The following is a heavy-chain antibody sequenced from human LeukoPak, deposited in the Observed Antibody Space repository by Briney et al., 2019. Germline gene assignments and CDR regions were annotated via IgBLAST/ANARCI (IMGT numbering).Heavy chain of an antibody. CDR2: TPYDGSNK. D-gene: IGHD6-6*01. CDR1: GFTFSSYG. V-gene: IGHV3-30*03. CDR3: ARDKSSSSSFYHGVDV. Sequence: GGSLRLSCAASGFTFSSYGMHWVRQAPGKGLEWVAVTPYDGSNKYYADSVKGRFTISRDNSKSTLYLQMNSLRTEDTAVYFCARDKSSSSSFYHGVDVWGQGTTVTVSS. J-gene: IGHJ6*02.